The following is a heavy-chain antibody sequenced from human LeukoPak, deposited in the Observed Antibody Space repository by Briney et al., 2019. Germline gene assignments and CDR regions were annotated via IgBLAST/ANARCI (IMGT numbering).Heavy chain of an antibody. CDR3: ARQMVVGAVAGDFDAFDI. J-gene: IGHJ3*02. D-gene: IGHD6-19*01. CDR1: GYSFTSYW. CDR2: IYPGDSDT. V-gene: IGHV5-51*01. Sequence: GESLKISCKGSGYSFTSYWIGWVRQMPGKGLEWMGIIYPGDSDTRYSPSFQGQVTISADKSISTAYLQWSSLKASDTAMYYCARQMVVGAVAGDFDAFDIWGQGAMVTVSS.